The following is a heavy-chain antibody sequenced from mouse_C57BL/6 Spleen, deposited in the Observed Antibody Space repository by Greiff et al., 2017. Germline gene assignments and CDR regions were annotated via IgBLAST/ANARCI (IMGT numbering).Heavy chain of an antibody. CDR1: GYAFSSSW. J-gene: IGHJ2*01. D-gene: IGHD1-1*01. Sequence: QVQLQQSGPELVKPGASVKISCKASGYAFSSSWMNWVKQRPGKGLEWIGRIYPGDGDTNYNGKFKGKATLTADKSSSTAYMQLSSLTSEDSAVYFCARRGTTVVATDYFDYWGQGTTLTVSS. V-gene: IGHV1-82*01. CDR3: ARRGTTVVATDYFDY. CDR2: IYPGDGDT.